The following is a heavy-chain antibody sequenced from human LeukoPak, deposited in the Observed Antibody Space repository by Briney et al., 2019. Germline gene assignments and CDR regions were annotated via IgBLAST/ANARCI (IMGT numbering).Heavy chain of an antibody. CDR3: ARDLMSTVPEGNS. J-gene: IGHJ4*02. D-gene: IGHD5-24*01. Sequence: SETLSLTCTVSGGSISSYYWSWIRQPPGKGLVWIGYIHYSGSTNYNPSLKSRVTISVDTSKNQFSLKLSSVTAADTAVYYCARDLMSTVPEGNSWGQGTLVTVSS. V-gene: IGHV4-59*12. CDR1: GGSISSYY. CDR2: IHYSGST.